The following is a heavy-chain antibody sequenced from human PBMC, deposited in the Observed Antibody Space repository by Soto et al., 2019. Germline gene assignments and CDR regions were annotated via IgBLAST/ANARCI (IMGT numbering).Heavy chain of an antibody. Sequence: QVTLKESGPVLVKPTETLTLTCTVSGFSLSNARMGVSWIRQPPGKALEWLAHIFSNDEKSYSTSLKSRLTISTDTAKSQLVLTMTTMDPVDTATYYCARTDIVVVVAATESYYYYGMDVWGQGTTVTVSS. D-gene: IGHD2-15*01. CDR3: ARTDIVVVVAATESYYYYGMDV. CDR1: GFSLSNARMG. CDR2: IFSNDEK. V-gene: IGHV2-26*01. J-gene: IGHJ6*02.